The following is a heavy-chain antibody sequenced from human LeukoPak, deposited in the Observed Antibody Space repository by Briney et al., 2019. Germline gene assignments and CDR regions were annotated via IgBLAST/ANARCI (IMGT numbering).Heavy chain of an antibody. V-gene: IGHV3-23*01. CDR3: AILDRAEAVTFAY. Sequence: PGGSLRLSCAASGFTFSSYAMSWVCQAPGKGLEWVSAISGSGGSTYYADSVKGRFTISRDNSKNTLYLQMNSLRAEDTAVYYCAILDRAEAVTFAYWGQGTLVTVSS. CDR1: GFTFSSYA. CDR2: ISGSGGST. J-gene: IGHJ4*02. D-gene: IGHD6-19*01.